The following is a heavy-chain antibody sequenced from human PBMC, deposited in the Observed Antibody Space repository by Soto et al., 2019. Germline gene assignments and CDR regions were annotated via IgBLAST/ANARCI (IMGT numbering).Heavy chain of an antibody. Sequence: SETLSLTYTVSGGSISSYYWSWIRQPPGKGLEWIGYIYYSGSTNYNPSLKSRVTISVDTSKNQFSLKLSSVTAADTAVYYCARDSNDFWSGYGDYYYYGMDVWGQGTTVTVSS. D-gene: IGHD3-3*01. J-gene: IGHJ6*02. CDR1: GGSISSYY. V-gene: IGHV4-59*01. CDR2: IYYSGST. CDR3: ARDSNDFWSGYGDYYYYGMDV.